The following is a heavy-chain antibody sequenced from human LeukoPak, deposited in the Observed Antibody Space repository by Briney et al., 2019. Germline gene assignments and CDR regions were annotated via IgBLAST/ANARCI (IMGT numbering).Heavy chain of an antibody. Sequence: TGGSPKLSCAASGFTFTNYWISLGRQAPGKGLGGVANIKKDGSEKYYVDSVKGRFTISRDNAKNSLYLQMNSLRVEDTAVYYCARDVKGGNFDYWGQGTLVTVSS. D-gene: IGHD3-16*01. V-gene: IGHV3-7*01. CDR3: ARDVKGGNFDY. CDR1: GFTFTNYW. J-gene: IGHJ4*02. CDR2: IKKDGSEK.